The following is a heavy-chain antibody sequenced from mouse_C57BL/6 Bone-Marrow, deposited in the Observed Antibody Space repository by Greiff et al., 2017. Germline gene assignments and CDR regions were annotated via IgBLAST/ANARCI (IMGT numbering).Heavy chain of an antibody. V-gene: IGHV1-55*01. CDR2: IYPTSGRT. Sequence: VKLQQPGAELVKPGASVKMSCKASGYTFTSYWITWVKQRPGQGLEWIGDIYPTSGRTNYNEKFKSKAILTVDTSSNTAYMQLSSLTSEDSAVFYGASSGPLGRSFDYWGQGTTLTVSS. CDR3: ASSGPLGRSFDY. D-gene: IGHD4-1*01. J-gene: IGHJ2*01. CDR1: GYTFTSYW.